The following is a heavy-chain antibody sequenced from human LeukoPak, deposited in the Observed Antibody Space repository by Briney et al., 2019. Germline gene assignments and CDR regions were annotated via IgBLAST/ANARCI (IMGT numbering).Heavy chain of an antibody. Sequence: ASVKVSCKASGYTFTSCGVSWVRQAPGQGLEWMGWISAYNGNTNYAQKLQGRVTMTTDTSTSTAYMELRSLRSDDTAVYYCARDLWPHYDILTGYSPVDYWGQGTLVTVSS. D-gene: IGHD3-9*01. CDR2: ISAYNGNT. CDR1: GYTFTSCG. CDR3: ARDLWPHYDILTGYSPVDY. J-gene: IGHJ4*02. V-gene: IGHV1-18*01.